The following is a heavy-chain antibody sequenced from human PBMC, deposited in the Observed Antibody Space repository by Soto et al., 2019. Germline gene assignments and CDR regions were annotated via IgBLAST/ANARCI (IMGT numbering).Heavy chain of an antibody. Sequence: SETLSLTCTVSGGSISSYYWSWIRQPPGKGLEWIGYIYYSGSTNYNPSLKSRVTISVDTSKNQFSLKLSSVTAADTAVYYCARLVAAAGIFEYTPSPVVGAFDIWGQGTMVTVSS. CDR3: ARLVAAAGIFEYTPSPVVGAFDI. J-gene: IGHJ3*02. CDR1: GGSISSYY. CDR2: IYYSGST. D-gene: IGHD6-13*01. V-gene: IGHV4-59*08.